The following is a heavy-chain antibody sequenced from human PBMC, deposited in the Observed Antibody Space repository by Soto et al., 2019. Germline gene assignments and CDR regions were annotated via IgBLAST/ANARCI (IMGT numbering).Heavy chain of an antibody. CDR3: ARDVITMVRGVIIGGPFDY. V-gene: IGHV6-1*01. J-gene: IGHJ4*02. CDR2: TYYRSKWYN. D-gene: IGHD3-10*01. CDR1: GDSVSSNSAA. Sequence: SQTLSLTCAISGDSVSSNSAAWNWIRQSPSRGLEWLGRTYYRSKWYNDYAVSVKSRITINPDTSKNQLSLQLNSVTPEDTAVYYCARDVITMVRGVIIGGPFDYWGQGTLVTVSS.